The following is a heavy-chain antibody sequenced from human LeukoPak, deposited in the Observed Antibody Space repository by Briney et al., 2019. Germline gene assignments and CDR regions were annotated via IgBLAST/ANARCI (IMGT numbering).Heavy chain of an antibody. Sequence: SETLSLTCTVPGGSISSSSYYWGWIRQPPGKGLECIGSIYYSGSTYYNPSLKSRVTISVDTSKNQFSLKLSSVTAADTAVYYCASGKPLKYGDAVDYWGQGTLVTVSS. CDR2: IYYSGST. CDR1: GGSISSSSYY. V-gene: IGHV4-39*01. CDR3: ASGKPLKYGDAVDY. D-gene: IGHD4-17*01. J-gene: IGHJ4*02.